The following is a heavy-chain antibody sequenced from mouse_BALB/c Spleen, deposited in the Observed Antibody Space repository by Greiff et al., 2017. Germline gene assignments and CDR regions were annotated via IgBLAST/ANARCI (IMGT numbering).Heavy chain of an antibody. J-gene: IGHJ2*01. Sequence: VHLVESGAELVRPGASVTLSCKASGYTFTDYEMHWVKQTPVHGLEWIGAIDPETGGTAYNQKFKGKATLTADKSSSTAYMELRSLTSEDSAVYYCTRNYYFDNGGQGTTLTVSS. CDR2: IDPETGGT. CDR1: GYTFTDYE. CDR3: TRNYYFDN. V-gene: IGHV1-15*01.